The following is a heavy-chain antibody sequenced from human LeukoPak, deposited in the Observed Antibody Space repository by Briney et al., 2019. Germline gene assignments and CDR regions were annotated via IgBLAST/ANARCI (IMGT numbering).Heavy chain of an antibody. CDR2: ISGSAGTT. D-gene: IGHD6-13*01. J-gene: IGHJ4*02. Sequence: PGGSLRLSCAASGFTFSGYAMSWVRQAPGKGLEWVSAISGSAGTTYYADSVKGRFTISRDNSKNTLYLQMNSLRAEDTAVYYCAKLSSWTDRNFDYWGQGNLVTVSS. CDR1: GFTFSGYA. V-gene: IGHV3-23*01. CDR3: AKLSSWTDRNFDY.